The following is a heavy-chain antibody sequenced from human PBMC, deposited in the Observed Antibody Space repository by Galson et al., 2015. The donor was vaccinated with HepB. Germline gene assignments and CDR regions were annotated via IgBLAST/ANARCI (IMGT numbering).Heavy chain of an antibody. V-gene: IGHV3-53*01. Sequence: SLRLSCAASGFSVSSKFMSWVRQAPGKGLEWVSTLHRDGRTDYADSVKGRFTISRDNSQNSLYLQMNSLRVDDTAVYYCAGWVVNASWDYFGVDVWGQGTTVTVSS. D-gene: IGHD2-15*01. CDR2: LHRDGRT. J-gene: IGHJ6*02. CDR1: GFSVSSKF. CDR3: AGWVVNASWDYFGVDV.